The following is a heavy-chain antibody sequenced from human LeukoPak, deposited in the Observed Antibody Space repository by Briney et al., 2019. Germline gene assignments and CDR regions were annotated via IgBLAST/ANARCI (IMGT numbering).Heavy chain of an antibody. CDR3: ARTRRRVVRGTYYFDY. V-gene: IGHV1-8*03. CDR2: MNPNGGNT. CDR1: GYTFTSYD. D-gene: IGHD3-10*01. J-gene: IGHJ4*02. Sequence: ASVKVSCKASGYTFTSYDINWGRQATGQGLEWMGWMNPNGGNTGYVQKFQGRVTITRNTSISTAYMELSSLRSEDTAVYYCARTRRRVVRGTYYFDYWGQGTLVTVSS.